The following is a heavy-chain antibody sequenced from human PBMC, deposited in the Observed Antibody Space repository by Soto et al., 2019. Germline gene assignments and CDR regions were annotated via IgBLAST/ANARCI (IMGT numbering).Heavy chain of an antibody. V-gene: IGHV3-30*18. CDR2: ISYDGSNK. CDR1: VFSFSSFA. Sequence: VQLVESGGAVVQPARSLRLSCAASVFSFSSFAMHWVRQAPDKGLEWVAVISYDGSNKYYADSVKGRFTISRDNSQNTLYLQMNSRRAEDTAVYYCAKKVESYSSRWQNGSDIWGHASMVTVYS. D-gene: IGHD6-13*01. J-gene: IGHJ3*02. CDR3: AKKVESYSSRWQNGSDI.